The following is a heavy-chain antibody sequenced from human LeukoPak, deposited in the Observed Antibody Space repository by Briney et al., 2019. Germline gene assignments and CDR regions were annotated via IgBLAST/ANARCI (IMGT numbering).Heavy chain of an antibody. CDR2: INPNNGGT. CDR3: ARDNYGSGSYYKC. Sequence: GASVKVSFKASGYIFTDYYLHWVRQAPGQGLEWMGWINPNNGGTKYAQKFQGRVTMTRDTSIGTAYMDLSRLRSDDTAVYYCARDNYGSGSYYKCWGQGTLVTVSS. V-gene: IGHV1-2*02. J-gene: IGHJ4*02. D-gene: IGHD3-10*01. CDR1: GYIFTDYY.